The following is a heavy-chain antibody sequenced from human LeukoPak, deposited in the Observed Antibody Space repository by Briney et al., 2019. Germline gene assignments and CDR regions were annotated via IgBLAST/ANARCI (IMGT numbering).Heavy chain of an antibody. D-gene: IGHD3-3*01. V-gene: IGHV1-2*02. Sequence: ASVKVSCKVSGYTFIENYIHWVRQAPGQGLEWMGLINPHTGAANYSQKFQGRVTMTRDTSISTAYMYLTRLRFDDTAVYYCARGKSGYSPWGQGTLVTVSS. J-gene: IGHJ4*02. CDR1: GYTFIENY. CDR2: INPHTGAA. CDR3: ARGKSGYSP.